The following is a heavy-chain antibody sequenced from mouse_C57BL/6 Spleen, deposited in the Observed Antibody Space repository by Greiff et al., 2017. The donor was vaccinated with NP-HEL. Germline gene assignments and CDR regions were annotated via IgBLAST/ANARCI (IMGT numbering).Heavy chain of an antibody. CDR3: ARLGYYGSSYEYYYAMDY. J-gene: IGHJ4*01. D-gene: IGHD1-1*01. V-gene: IGHV1-9*01. CDR1: GYTFTGYW. Sequence: VQLQQSGAELMKPGASVKLSCKATGYTFTGYWIEWVKQRPGHGLEWIGEILPGSGSTNYNEKFKGKATFTADTSSNTAYMQLSSLTTEDSAIYYCARLGYYGSSYEYYYAMDYWGQGTSVTVSS. CDR2: ILPGSGST.